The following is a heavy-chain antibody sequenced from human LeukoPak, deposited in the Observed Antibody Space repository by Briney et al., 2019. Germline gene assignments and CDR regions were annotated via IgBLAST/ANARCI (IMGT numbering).Heavy chain of an antibody. CDR1: GGSISSSSYY. Sequence: PSETLSLTCTVSGGSISSSSYYWGWIRQPPGKGLEWIGSIYYSGSTYYNPSLKSRVTISVDTSKNQFSLKLSSVTAADTAVYYYARAITMVRGVIITGFDYWGQGTLVTVSS. CDR2: IYYSGST. CDR3: ARAITMVRGVIITGFDY. J-gene: IGHJ4*02. D-gene: IGHD3-10*01. V-gene: IGHV4-39*01.